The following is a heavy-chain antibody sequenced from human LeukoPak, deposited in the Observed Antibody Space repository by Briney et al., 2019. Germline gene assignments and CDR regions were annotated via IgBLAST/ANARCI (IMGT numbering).Heavy chain of an antibody. V-gene: IGHV3-21*03. CDR1: GFTFSTYS. CDR2: ITSSRIYT. CDR3: ATEFYSYGFNF. J-gene: IGHJ4*02. D-gene: IGHD5-18*01. Sequence: KAGGSLRLSCAASGFTFSTYSMNWVRQAPGKGLEWVSSITSSRIYTYYADSVKGRFTISRDNAKNTLYLQMNSLKTEDTAVYYCATEFYSYGFNFWGQGTLVTVSS.